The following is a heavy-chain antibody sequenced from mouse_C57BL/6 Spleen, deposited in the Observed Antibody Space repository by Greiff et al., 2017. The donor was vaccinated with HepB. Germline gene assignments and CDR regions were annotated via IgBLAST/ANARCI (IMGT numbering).Heavy chain of an antibody. CDR3: TNITTVVATNDFDY. V-gene: IGHV1-5*01. Sequence: VQLQQSGTVLARPGASVKMSCKTSGYTFTSYWMHWVKQRPGQGLEWIGAIYPGNSDTSYNQKFKGKAKLTAGTSASTAYMELSSLTNEDSAVYYCTNITTVVATNDFDYWGQGTTLTVSS. D-gene: IGHD1-1*01. J-gene: IGHJ2*01. CDR1: GYTFTSYW. CDR2: IYPGNSDT.